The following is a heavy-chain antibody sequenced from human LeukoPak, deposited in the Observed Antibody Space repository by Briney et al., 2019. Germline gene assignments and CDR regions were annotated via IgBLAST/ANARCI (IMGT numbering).Heavy chain of an antibody. CDR3: ARPDSGTYVARAFDI. J-gene: IGHJ3*02. D-gene: IGHD1-26*01. Sequence: SETLSLTCTVSGGSISSSNYYWGWFRQPPGEGLEWIGSIYYSGSTYYTPSLKGRATISVDTSKNQFSLKLSSVTAADTAIYYCARPDSGTYVARAFDIWGQGTLVSVSS. V-gene: IGHV4-39*01. CDR2: IYYSGST. CDR1: GGSISSSNYY.